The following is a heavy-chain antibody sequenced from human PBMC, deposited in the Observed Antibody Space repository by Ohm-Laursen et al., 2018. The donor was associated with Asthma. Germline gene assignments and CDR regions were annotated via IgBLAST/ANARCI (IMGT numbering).Heavy chain of an antibody. CDR3: ARAQIVVVPAAMGYYYYGMDV. V-gene: IGHV1-69*01. Sequence: SSVKVSCKASGGTFSSYAISWVRQAPGQGLEWMGGIIPIFGTANYAQKFQGRVTITADESTSTAYMELSSLRSEDTAVYYCARAQIVVVPAAMGYYYYGMDVWGQGTTVTVSS. CDR1: GGTFSSYA. CDR2: IIPIFGTA. D-gene: IGHD2-2*01. J-gene: IGHJ6*02.